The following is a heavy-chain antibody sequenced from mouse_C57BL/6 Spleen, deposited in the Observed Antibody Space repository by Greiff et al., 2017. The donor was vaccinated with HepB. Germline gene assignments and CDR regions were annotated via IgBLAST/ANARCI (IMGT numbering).Heavy chain of an antibody. V-gene: IGHV5-9*01. J-gene: IGHJ4*01. CDR1: GFTFSSYT. D-gene: IGHD3-2*02. CDR3: ARKTAQATYNYAMDY. Sequence: DVMLVESGGGLVKPGGSLKLSCAASGFTFSSYTMSWVRQTPEKRLEWVATISGGGGNTYYPDSVKGRFTISRDNAKNTLYLQMSSLRSEDTALYYCARKTAQATYNYAMDYWGQGTSVTVSS. CDR2: ISGGGGNT.